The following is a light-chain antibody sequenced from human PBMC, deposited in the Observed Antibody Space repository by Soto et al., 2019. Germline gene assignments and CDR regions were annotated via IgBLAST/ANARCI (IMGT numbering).Light chain of an antibody. V-gene: IGLV2-14*01. CDR2: EVS. CDR3: SSYTSSTNYV. J-gene: IGLJ1*01. Sequence: QSVLTLAASVSGSPGQSITISCTGTSIDIAPYNYVSWYQQHPGKAPKLIIYEVSYRPSGISNRFSGSKSGNTASLTISGLQAEDEADYYCSSYTSSTNYVFGTGTKVTVL. CDR1: SIDIAPYNY.